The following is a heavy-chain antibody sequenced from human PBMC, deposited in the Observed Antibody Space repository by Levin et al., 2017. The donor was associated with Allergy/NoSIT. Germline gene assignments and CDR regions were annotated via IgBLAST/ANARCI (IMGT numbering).Heavy chain of an antibody. D-gene: IGHD4-17*01. CDR1: GFTFDDYA. CDR2: ISWNSGSI. Sequence: GGSLRLSCAASGFTFDDYAMHWVRQAPGKGLEWVSGISWNSGSIGYADSVKGRFTISRDNAKNSLYLQMNSLRAEDTALYYCAKDLAVRGVGDYVAFDIWGQGTMVTVSS. J-gene: IGHJ3*02. CDR3: AKDLAVRGVGDYVAFDI. V-gene: IGHV3-9*01.